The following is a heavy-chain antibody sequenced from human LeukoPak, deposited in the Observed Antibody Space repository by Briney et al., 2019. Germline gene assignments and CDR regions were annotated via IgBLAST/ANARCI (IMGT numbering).Heavy chain of an antibody. J-gene: IGHJ4*02. V-gene: IGHV4-34*01. D-gene: IGHD2-15*01. CDR3: ATGECSGGSRYSKRVLDY. CDR1: GGSFSGYY. CDR2: INHSGST. Sequence: SETLSLTCAVYGGSFSGYYWSWIRQPPGKGLEWIGEINHSGSTNYNPSLKSRVTISVDTSKNQFSLKLSSVTAADTAVYYCATGECSGGSRYSKRVLDYWGQGTLVTVSS.